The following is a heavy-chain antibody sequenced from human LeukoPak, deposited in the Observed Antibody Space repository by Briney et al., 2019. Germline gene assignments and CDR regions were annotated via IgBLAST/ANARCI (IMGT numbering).Heavy chain of an antibody. J-gene: IGHJ4*02. CDR3: ARSPLKLLWFFRVKGGYFDY. Sequence: GGSLRLSCAASGFTFSSYEMNWVRQAPGKGLEGVSYISSSGSTIYYADSVKGRFTISRDNAKNSLYLQMNSLRAEDTAVYYCARSPLKLLWFFRVKGGYFDYWGQGTLVTVSS. V-gene: IGHV3-48*03. CDR1: GFTFSSYE. D-gene: IGHD3-10*01. CDR2: ISSSGSTI.